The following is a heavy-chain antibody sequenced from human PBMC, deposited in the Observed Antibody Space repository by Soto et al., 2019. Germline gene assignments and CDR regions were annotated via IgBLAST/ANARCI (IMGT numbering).Heavy chain of an antibody. D-gene: IGHD6-19*01. J-gene: IGHJ4*02. CDR1: GFTFSSYA. CDR3: ARGAGLVRGGLDY. Sequence: QVQLVESGGGVVQPGRSLRLSCAASGFTFSSYAMHWVRQAPGKGLEWVAVISYDGSNKYYADSVKGRFTISRDNSKNALYRERSSRGRGATAVYSCARGAGLVRGGLDYWGQGTLVTVSS. V-gene: IGHV3-30-3*01. CDR2: ISYDGSNK.